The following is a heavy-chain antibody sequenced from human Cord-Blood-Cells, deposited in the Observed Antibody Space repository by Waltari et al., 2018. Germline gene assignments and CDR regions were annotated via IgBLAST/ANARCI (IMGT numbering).Heavy chain of an antibody. Sequence: EVQLLESGGGLVQPGGSLRLSCAPSGFTFSSYAMSWVRQATGKGLEWVSVISGRGGSTEYADSVKSRCTISRDNAKNTVYLQMNSLRAEDTAVYYCAKYHRSSWYFDYWGQEPWSPSPQ. D-gene: IGHD6-13*01. J-gene: IGHJ4*01. CDR1: GFTFSSYA. V-gene: IGHV3-23*01. CDR3: AKYHRSSWYFDY. CDR2: ISGRGGST.